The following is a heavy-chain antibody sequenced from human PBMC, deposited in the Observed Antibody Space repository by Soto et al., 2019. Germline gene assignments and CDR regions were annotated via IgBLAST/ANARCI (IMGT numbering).Heavy chain of an antibody. CDR3: ATSTYYYESSGYPLGYY. D-gene: IGHD3-22*01. CDR2: FDPEDGET. V-gene: IGHV1-24*01. J-gene: IGHJ4*02. CDR1: GYTLTELS. Sequence: GASVKVSCKVSGYTLTELSMHWVRQAPGKGLEWMGGFDPEDGETIYAQKFQGRVTMTDDTSTDTAYMELSSLRSEDTAVYYCATSTYYYESSGYPLGYYWGQGTLVTSPQ.